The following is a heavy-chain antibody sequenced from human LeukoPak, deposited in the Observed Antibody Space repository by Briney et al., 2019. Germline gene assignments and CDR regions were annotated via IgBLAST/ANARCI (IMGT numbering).Heavy chain of an antibody. J-gene: IGHJ3*02. D-gene: IGHD3-22*01. CDR3: ASFGEYNYDSSGPMI. CDR1: GFTLSSYW. V-gene: IGHV3-7*01. CDR2: IKQDGSQK. Sequence: GGSLRLSCAASGFTLSSYWMTWVRQAPGKGLEWVANIKQDGSQKYYVDSVKGRFTISRDNAQNSLYLQMNSLRVEDTAVYYCASFGEYNYDSSGPMIWGQEAMVTVSS.